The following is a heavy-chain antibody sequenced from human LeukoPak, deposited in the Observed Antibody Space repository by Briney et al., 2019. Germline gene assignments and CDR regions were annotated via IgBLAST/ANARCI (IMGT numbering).Heavy chain of an antibody. V-gene: IGHV4-34*01. D-gene: IGHD3-16*02. CDR1: GGSFSGYY. CDR2: INHNGST. CDR3: ASLGRDYDYVWGSYRYRRNWFDP. Sequence: PSETLSLTCAVYGGSFSGYYWTWIRQSPGKGLEWIGEINHNGSTNYNPSLKSRVTISVDTSKNQFSLELSSVTAADTAVYYCASLGRDYDYVWGSYRYRRNWFDPWGQGTLVTVSS. J-gene: IGHJ5*02.